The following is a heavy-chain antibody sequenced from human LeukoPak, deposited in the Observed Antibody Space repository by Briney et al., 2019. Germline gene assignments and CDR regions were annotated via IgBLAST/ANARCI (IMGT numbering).Heavy chain of an antibody. D-gene: IGHD3-10*01. J-gene: IGHJ3*02. Sequence: GGSLRLSCAASGFTFSSYWMSWVRQAPGKGLEWVANIKQDGSEKYYVDSVKGRFTISRDNAKNSLYLQMNSLRAEDTAVYYCAREPDYHGRRTPIWGQGTMVTVSS. V-gene: IGHV3-7*01. CDR3: AREPDYHGRRTPI. CDR1: GFTFSSYW. CDR2: IKQDGSEK.